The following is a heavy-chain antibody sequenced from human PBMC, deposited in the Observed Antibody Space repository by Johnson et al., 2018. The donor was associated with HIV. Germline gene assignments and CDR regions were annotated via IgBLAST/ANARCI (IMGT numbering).Heavy chain of an antibody. V-gene: IGHV3-30*02. J-gene: IGHJ3*02. CDR1: GFTFSSYG. CDR3: AKGCGGRAFDI. CDR2: IRSDGSNK. Sequence: QVQLVESGGGVVQPGGSLRLSCAASGFTFSSYGMHWVRQAPGKGLEWVAFIRSDGSNKYTADSVKGRFTISRDNSTNTLYLQMNSLRAEHTAVYYCAKGCGGRAFDIWGQGTMVTVPS. D-gene: IGHD1-26*01.